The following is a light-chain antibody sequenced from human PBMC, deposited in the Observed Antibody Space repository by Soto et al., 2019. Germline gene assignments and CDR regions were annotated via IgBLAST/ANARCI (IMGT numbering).Light chain of an antibody. CDR3: QQYKTFYT. Sequence: DMQMTQSPSTLSASVGDRVTITCRASQSISGCFAWYQQKPGKAPKLLIYKASSLESGVPSRFSGSGSGTEFTLTISSLQPEDAATYYCQQYKTFYTFGPGTKLEIK. CDR1: QSISGC. CDR2: KAS. V-gene: IGKV1-5*03. J-gene: IGKJ2*01.